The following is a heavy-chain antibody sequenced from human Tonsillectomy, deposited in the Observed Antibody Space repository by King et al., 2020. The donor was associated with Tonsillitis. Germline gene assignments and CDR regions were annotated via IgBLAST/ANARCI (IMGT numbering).Heavy chain of an antibody. D-gene: IGHD2-8*01. Sequence: QLVQSGAELRKPGASVTVSCRTSGDTFTGHFVHWVRQAPGQGLEWMGWINPKSGDTNYVPKFQGRVTLSGDLSITTAYMGLSNLRPDDTAVYYCATNAIGSDVSAYRDFRHWGQGPLVTVSS. CDR1: GDTFTGHF. J-gene: IGHJ1*01. CDR3: ATNAIGSDVSAYRDFRH. CDR2: INPKSGDT. V-gene: IGHV1-2*02.